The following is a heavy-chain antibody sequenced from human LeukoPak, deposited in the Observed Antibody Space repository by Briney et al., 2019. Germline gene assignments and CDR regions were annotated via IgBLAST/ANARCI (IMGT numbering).Heavy chain of an antibody. CDR1: GFTFSSYA. V-gene: IGHV3-23*01. J-gene: IGHJ4*02. Sequence: GGSLRLSCAASGFTFSSYAMSWVRQAPGKGLEWVSAISGSGGSTYYADSVKGRFTISRDNSKNTLYLQMNSLRAEDTAVYYCAKGKRSSSSLGSDYWGQGTLVTVSS. D-gene: IGHD6-6*01. CDR2: ISGSGGST. CDR3: AKGKRSSSSLGSDY.